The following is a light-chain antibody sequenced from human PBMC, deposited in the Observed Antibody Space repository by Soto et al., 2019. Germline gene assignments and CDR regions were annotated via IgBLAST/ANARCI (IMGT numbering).Light chain of an antibody. V-gene: IGKV4-1*01. Sequence: DIVMTQSPDSLAVSLGERATIKSKSSQSVLYSSNNKNYLAWYQQKPGQPPKLLIYWASTRESGVPDRFSGSGSGTDFTLTISSLQAEDVAVYYCQPYYSTPPYTFGQGTKLEIK. J-gene: IGKJ2*01. CDR3: QPYYSTPPYT. CDR2: WAS. CDR1: QSVLYSSNNKNY.